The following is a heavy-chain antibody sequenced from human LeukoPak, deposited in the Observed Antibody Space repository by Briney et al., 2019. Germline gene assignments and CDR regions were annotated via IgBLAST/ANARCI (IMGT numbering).Heavy chain of an antibody. J-gene: IGHJ4*02. D-gene: IGHD5-18*01. CDR3: TKGTIWLPFDY. V-gene: IGHV3-23*01. CDR2: ISGSGGST. Sequence: GGSLRLFCAASGFTFSNYAMSWARQAPAKGLEWVSAISGSGGSTYYADSVKGRFTISRDNSKNTLYLQMNSLRAEDTAVYYCTKGTIWLPFDYWGQGTLVTVSS. CDR1: GFTFSNYA.